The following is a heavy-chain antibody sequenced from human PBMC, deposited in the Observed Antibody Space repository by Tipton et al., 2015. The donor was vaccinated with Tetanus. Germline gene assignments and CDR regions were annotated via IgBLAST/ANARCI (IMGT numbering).Heavy chain of an antibody. V-gene: IGHV4-39*01. CDR1: GDSIGRTSPY. CDR3: ARRQTYCTNGFCPFEN. Sequence: TLSLTCTVSGDSIGRTSPYWGWIRQPPGKDLEWIGSIYRRETTYYNPSLKSRVTVSIDMSKNQFSLRLSSVTAADTAVYYCARRQTYCTNGFCPFENWGQGTLVTVSS. D-gene: IGHD2-8*01. J-gene: IGHJ4*02. CDR2: IYRRETT.